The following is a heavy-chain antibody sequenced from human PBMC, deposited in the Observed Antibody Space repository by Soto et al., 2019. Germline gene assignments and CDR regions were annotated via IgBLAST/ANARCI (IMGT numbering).Heavy chain of an antibody. V-gene: IGHV3-30-3*01. D-gene: IGHD3-22*01. J-gene: IGHJ4*02. CDR1: GFTFSSYA. CDR2: ISYDGSNK. CDR3: ARDYYDSSVLDY. Sequence: QVQLVESGGGVVQPGRSLRLSCAASGFTFSSYAMHWVRQAPGKGLEWVAVISYDGSNKYYADSVKGRFTISRDNSKNTLYLQMNSLRAEDTAVYYCARDYYDSSVLDYWGQGTLVTVSS.